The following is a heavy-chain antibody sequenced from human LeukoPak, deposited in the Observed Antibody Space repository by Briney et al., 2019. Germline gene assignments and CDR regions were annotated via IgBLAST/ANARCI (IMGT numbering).Heavy chain of an antibody. CDR3: AKDRWSSGLFDY. CDR1: GGSFSGYY. Sequence: PSETLSLTCAVYGGSFSGYYWSWIRQPPGKGLEWIGEINHSGSTNYNPSLKSRVTISVDTSKNQFSLKLSSVTAADTAVYYCAKDRWSSGLFDYWGQGTLVTVSS. J-gene: IGHJ4*02. CDR2: INHSGST. V-gene: IGHV4-34*01. D-gene: IGHD3-22*01.